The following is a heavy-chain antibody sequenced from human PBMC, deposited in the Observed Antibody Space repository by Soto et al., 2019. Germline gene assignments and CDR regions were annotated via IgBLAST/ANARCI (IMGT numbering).Heavy chain of an antibody. CDR1: GFTFSSYS. CDR2: ISSSSSTI. CDR3: ASHYYYSYYMDV. V-gene: IGHV3-48*01. J-gene: IGHJ6*03. Sequence: EVQLVESGGGLVQPGGSLRLSCAASGFTFSSYSMNWVRQAPGKGLEWVSYISSSSSTIYYADSVKGRFTISRDNAKNSLYLQMNSLRAEDTAVYYCASHYYYSYYMDVWGQGTTVTVSS.